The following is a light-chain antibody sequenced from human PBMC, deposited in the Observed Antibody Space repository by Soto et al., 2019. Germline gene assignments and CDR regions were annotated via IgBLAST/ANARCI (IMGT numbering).Light chain of an antibody. J-gene: IGKJ4*01. CDR1: QSISSW. V-gene: IGKV1-5*03. CDR3: QPYYSYPLT. CDR2: KAS. Sequence: DIQMTQSPSTLSASVGDRVTITCRASQSISSWLAWYQQKPGKAPKLMIYKASSLESGVPSRFSGSGSGTEFTLTIRSLQPDDFASYYCQPYYSYPLTFGGGTKVEIK.